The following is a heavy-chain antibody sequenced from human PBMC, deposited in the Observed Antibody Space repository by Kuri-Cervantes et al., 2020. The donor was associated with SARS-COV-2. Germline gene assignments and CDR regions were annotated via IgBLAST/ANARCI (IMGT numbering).Heavy chain of an antibody. D-gene: IGHD4-11*01. CDR2: INPNSGGT. Sequence: ASVKVSCKASGYTFTGYYMHWVRQAPGQGLEWMGWINPNSGGTNYAQKFQGWVTMTRDTSISTAYMELSRLRSDDTAVYYCASNSNYWYYGMDVWGQGTTVTVSS. V-gene: IGHV1-2*04. CDR1: GYTFTGYY. J-gene: IGHJ6*02. CDR3: ASNSNYWYYGMDV.